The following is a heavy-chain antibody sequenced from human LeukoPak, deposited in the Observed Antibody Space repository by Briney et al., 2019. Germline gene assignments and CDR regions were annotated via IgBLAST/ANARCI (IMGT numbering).Heavy chain of an antibody. CDR1: GFTFGSYG. CDR2: IWYDGSNK. D-gene: IGHD6-6*01. V-gene: IGHV3-33*01. Sequence: GRSLRLSCGASGFTFGSYGMHWVRQAPGKGLEWVALIWYDGSNKYYADSVKGRFTISRDNSKNTLYLQMSSLRVEDTSVYYCARGINGRPPFFDYWGQGTLVTVSS. CDR3: ARGINGRPPFFDY. J-gene: IGHJ4*02.